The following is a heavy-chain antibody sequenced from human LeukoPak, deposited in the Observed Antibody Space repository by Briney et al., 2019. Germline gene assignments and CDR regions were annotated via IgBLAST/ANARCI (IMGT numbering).Heavy chain of an antibody. D-gene: IGHD6-19*01. Sequence: ASVKVSCKASGGTFSSYAISWVRQAPGQGLEWMGRIIPIFGIANYAQKFQGRVTITADKSTSTAYMELSSLRPEDTAVYYCAREGTSSGWTDRHFDYWGQGTLVTVSS. V-gene: IGHV1-69*04. CDR3: AREGTSSGWTDRHFDY. CDR1: GGTFSSYA. J-gene: IGHJ4*02. CDR2: IIPIFGIA.